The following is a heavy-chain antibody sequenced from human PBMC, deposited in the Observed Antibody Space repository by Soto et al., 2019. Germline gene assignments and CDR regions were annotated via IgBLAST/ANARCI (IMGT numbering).Heavy chain of an antibody. J-gene: IGHJ4*02. V-gene: IGHV3-30-3*01. CDR1: GFTFNNNA. Sequence: GSLRLSCAASGFTFNNNAMHWVRQAPGKGLDWVAVISHDRNNKYYADSVKGRFTISRDNSKNTLYLQMNSLRAEDTAVYYCATPERTYFYDSSGYYIPPPDYWGQGTLVTVSS. D-gene: IGHD3-22*01. CDR2: ISHDRNNK. CDR3: ATPERTYFYDSSGYYIPPPDY.